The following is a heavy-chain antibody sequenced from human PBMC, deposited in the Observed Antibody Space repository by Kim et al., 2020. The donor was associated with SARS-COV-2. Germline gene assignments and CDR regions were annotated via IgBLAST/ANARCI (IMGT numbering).Heavy chain of an antibody. D-gene: IGHD2-21*01. J-gene: IGHJ6*02. CDR2: FDPEDGET. CDR1: GYTLTELS. Sequence: ASVKVSCKVSGYTLTELSMHWVRQAPGKGLEWMGGFDPEDGETIYAQKFQCRVTMTEDTSTDTAYMELSSLRSEDTAVYYCATIRILRFAKGMDVWGQGTTVTVSS. V-gene: IGHV1-24*01. CDR3: ATIRILRFAKGMDV.